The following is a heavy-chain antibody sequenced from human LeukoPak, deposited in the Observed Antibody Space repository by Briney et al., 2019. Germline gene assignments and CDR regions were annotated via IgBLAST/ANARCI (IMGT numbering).Heavy chain of an antibody. CDR2: IYSGGST. V-gene: IGHV3-53*01. CDR3: ASYLSTMVRGVTAGAFDI. Sequence: GGSLRLSCAASGFTVSSNYMSWVRQAPGKGLEWVSVIYSGGSTYYADSVKGRFTISRDNSKNTLYLQMNSLRAEDTAVYYCASYLSTMVRGVTAGAFDIWGQGTMVTVSS. CDR1: GFTVSSNY. D-gene: IGHD3-10*01. J-gene: IGHJ3*02.